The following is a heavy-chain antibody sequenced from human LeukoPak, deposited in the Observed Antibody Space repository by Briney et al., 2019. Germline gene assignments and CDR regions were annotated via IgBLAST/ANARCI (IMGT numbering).Heavy chain of an antibody. CDR2: IYHSGDT. CDR3: ARGTAMHGLHY. V-gene: IGHV4-38-2*02. J-gene: IGHJ4*01. Sequence: SETLSLTCNVSGYSISSGYYWGWIRQPPGKGLEWIGSIYHSGDTYYNPSLQSRVTTSVDTSTNQFSLKMNSVTAAEKAVYFCARGTAMHGLHYWGHGTLVTVSS. D-gene: IGHD5-18*01. CDR1: GYSISSGYY.